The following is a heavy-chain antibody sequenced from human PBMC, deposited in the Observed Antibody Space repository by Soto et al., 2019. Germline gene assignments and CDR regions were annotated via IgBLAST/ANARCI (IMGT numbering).Heavy chain of an antibody. J-gene: IGHJ2*01. Sequence: SLRLSCAASGFTFSSYAMSWVRQTPGKGLEWVSAISDSGGSTYYADSVKGRFTISRDNSKNMLYLQMNSLRAEDTAVYYCIRFSRSLSWYFDLWGRGTLVTVSS. CDR2: ISDSGGST. D-gene: IGHD3-10*01. CDR3: IRFSRSLSWYFDL. V-gene: IGHV3-23*01. CDR1: GFTFSSYA.